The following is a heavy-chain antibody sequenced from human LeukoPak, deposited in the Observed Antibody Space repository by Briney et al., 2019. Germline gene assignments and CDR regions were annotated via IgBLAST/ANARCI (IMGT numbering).Heavy chain of an antibody. CDR1: GGTFSSYA. CDR2: IIPIFGTA. V-gene: IGHV1-69*01. Sequence: ASVKVSCKASGGTFSSYATSWVRQAPGQGLEWMGGIIPIFGTANYAQKFQGRVTITADESTSTAYMELSSLRSEDTAVYYCARAHGGYSGYDLGVPFYWGQGTLVTVSS. D-gene: IGHD5-12*01. J-gene: IGHJ4*02. CDR3: ARAHGGYSGYDLGVPFY.